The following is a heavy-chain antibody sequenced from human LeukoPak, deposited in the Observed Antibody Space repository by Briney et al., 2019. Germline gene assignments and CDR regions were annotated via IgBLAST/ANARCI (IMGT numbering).Heavy chain of an antibody. CDR3: AKVDYGDFDAFDI. D-gene: IGHD4-17*01. J-gene: IGHJ3*02. CDR2: ISGSGGST. V-gene: IGHV3-23*01. Sequence: GGSLRLSCAASGFTFSSYAMSWVRQAPGKGLEWVSAISGSGGSTYYAHSVKGRFTISRDNSKNTLYLQMNSLRAEDTAVYYCAKVDYGDFDAFDIWGQGTMVTVSS. CDR1: GFTFSSYA.